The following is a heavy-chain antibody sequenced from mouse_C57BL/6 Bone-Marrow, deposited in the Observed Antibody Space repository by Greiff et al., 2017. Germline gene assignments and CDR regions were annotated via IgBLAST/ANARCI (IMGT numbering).Heavy chain of an antibody. CDR1: GYTFTSYW. Sequence: VQLQQPGAELVKPGASVKMSCKASGYTFTSYWLTWVKQRPGQGLEWLGDIYPGSGSTNYNEKFKSKATLTVDTSSSTAYMQLSSLTSEDSAVDYCARTTTMITTMGPYYYAMDYWGQGTSVTVSS. CDR2: IYPGSGST. J-gene: IGHJ4*01. CDR3: ARTTTMITTMGPYYYAMDY. V-gene: IGHV1-55*01. D-gene: IGHD2-4*01.